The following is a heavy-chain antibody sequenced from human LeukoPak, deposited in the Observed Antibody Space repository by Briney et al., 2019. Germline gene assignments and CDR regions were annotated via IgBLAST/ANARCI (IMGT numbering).Heavy chain of an antibody. Sequence: ALVKVSCKASGGTFSSYAISWVRQAPGQGLEWMGGIIPIFGTANYAQKFQGRVTITVDESTSTAYMELSSLRSEDTAVYYCASPDYYARSGYSSYWGQGTLVTVSS. CDR2: IIPIFGTA. V-gene: IGHV1-69*13. CDR1: GGTFSSYA. CDR3: ASPDYYARSGYSSY. J-gene: IGHJ4*02. D-gene: IGHD3-22*01.